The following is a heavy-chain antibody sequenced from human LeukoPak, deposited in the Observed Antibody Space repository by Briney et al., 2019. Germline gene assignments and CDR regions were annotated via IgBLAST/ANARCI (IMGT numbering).Heavy chain of an antibody. CDR3: VRKFATGD. D-gene: IGHD1-14*01. CDR2: VKSDGTAT. Sequence: GGSLRLSCAASGFTFSSHLMHWVRQAQGTGLVWVSSVKSDGTATNYADSVKGRFTISRDNAKNTLYLQMDGLRVEDTAVYYCVRKFATGDWGQGTLVTVSS. V-gene: IGHV3-74*01. CDR1: GFTFSSHL. J-gene: IGHJ4*02.